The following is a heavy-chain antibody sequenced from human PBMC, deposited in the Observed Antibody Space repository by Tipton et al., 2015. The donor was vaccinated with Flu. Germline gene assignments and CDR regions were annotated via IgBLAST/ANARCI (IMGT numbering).Heavy chain of an antibody. CDR3: AGHRVGLAVAGVDF. D-gene: IGHD6-19*01. Sequence: TLSLTCTVSGGSITSYYWSWIRQPPGKGLEWIGYFYDSGSTNYNPSLKSRVTISVDTSKNQFFLRLTSVTAADTAVYYCAGHRVGLAVAGVDFWGQGTPVTVSS. CDR1: GGSITSYY. V-gene: IGHV4-59*08. CDR2: FYDSGST. J-gene: IGHJ4*02.